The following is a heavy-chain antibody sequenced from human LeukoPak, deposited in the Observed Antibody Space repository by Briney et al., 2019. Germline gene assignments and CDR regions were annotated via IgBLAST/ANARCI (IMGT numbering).Heavy chain of an antibody. CDR1: GLTVSSNY. Sequence: GGSLRLSCAASGLTVSSNYMSWVRQAPGKGLEWVSVIYSGGSTYYADSVKGRFTISRDNSKNTLYLQMNSLRAEDTAVYYCARDSGYSYGASRIFDYWGQGTLVTVSS. CDR3: ARDSGYSYGASRIFDY. D-gene: IGHD5-18*01. CDR2: IYSGGST. V-gene: IGHV3-66*02. J-gene: IGHJ4*02.